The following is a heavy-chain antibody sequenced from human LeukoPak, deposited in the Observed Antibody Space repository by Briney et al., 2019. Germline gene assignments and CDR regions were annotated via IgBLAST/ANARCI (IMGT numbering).Heavy chain of an antibody. D-gene: IGHD3-22*01. V-gene: IGHV1-18*01. J-gene: IGHJ5*02. Sequence: ASVKVSCKASGYTFTSYGISWVRQAPGQGLEWMGWISAYNGNTNYAQKFQGRVTITRDTSASTAYMELSSLRSEDTAVYYCARGEGQDYYDSSGYYAWGQGTLVTVSS. CDR2: ISAYNGNT. CDR3: ARGEGQDYYDSSGYYA. CDR1: GYTFTSYG.